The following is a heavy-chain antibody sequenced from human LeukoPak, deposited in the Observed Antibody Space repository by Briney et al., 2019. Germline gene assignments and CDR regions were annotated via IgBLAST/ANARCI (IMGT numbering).Heavy chain of an antibody. CDR3: AKDSSGFNYGLFRIDP. D-gene: IGHD5-18*01. J-gene: IGHJ5*02. Sequence: GGSLRLSCAASGFNFSNYGMHWVRQAPGKGLEWVAFIRFDGSSKYYPDSVKGRFTISRDNSKNTLYLQMNSLRAEDTAVYCAKDSSGFNYGLFRIDPWGQGTLVTVSS. CDR1: GFNFSNYG. CDR2: IRFDGSSK. V-gene: IGHV3-30*02.